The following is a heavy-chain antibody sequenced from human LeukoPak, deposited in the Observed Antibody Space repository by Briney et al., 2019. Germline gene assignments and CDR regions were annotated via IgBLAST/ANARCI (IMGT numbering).Heavy chain of an antibody. CDR3: ATQQLVMVDY. Sequence: GGSLRPSCAASGFTFSSYAMHWVRQAPGKGLEWVAVISYDGSNKYYADSVKGRFTIPRDNSKNTLYLQMNSLRAEDTAVYYCATQQLVMVDYWGQGTLVTVSS. J-gene: IGHJ4*02. CDR1: GFTFSSYA. CDR2: ISYDGSNK. D-gene: IGHD6-13*01. V-gene: IGHV3-30*01.